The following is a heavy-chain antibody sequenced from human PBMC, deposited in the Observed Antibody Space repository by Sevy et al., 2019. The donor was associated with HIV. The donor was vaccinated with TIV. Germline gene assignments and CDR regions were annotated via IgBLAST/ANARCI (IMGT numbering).Heavy chain of an antibody. CDR1: GITFSTSV. Sequence: GGSLRLSCNASGITFSTSVMNWVRQSPDRGLEWVSSISGDTYYTHYTDSMRGRFIVSRDNAKNSLFLEMNSLTVEDTAVYYSTRASLLGYCSTTSCYYAFDIWGPGTVVTVSS. CDR2: ISGDTYYT. CDR3: TRASLLGYCSTTSCYYAFDI. D-gene: IGHD2-2*01. V-gene: IGHV3-21*01. J-gene: IGHJ3*02.